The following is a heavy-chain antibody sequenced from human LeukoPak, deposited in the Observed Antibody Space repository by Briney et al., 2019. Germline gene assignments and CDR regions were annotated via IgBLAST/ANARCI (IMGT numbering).Heavy chain of an antibody. CDR3: ARGNDYGDQY. D-gene: IGHD4-17*01. J-gene: IGHJ4*02. CDR2: IYYSGST. Sequence: SETLSLTCTISGGSISSGGYYWSWIRQHPGKGLEWIGYIYYSGSTYYNPSLKSRVTISVDTSKNQFSLKLSSVTAADTAVYYCARGNDYGDQYWGQGTLVTVSS. CDR1: GGSISSGGYY. V-gene: IGHV4-31*03.